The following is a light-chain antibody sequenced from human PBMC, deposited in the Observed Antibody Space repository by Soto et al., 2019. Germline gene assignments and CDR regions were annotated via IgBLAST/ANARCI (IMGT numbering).Light chain of an antibody. CDR3: QQRYNWPLT. CDR2: EAS. Sequence: TQSPSSLSASVGDRVTVTCRASRGISSYLAWYQQKPGQAPRLLIYEASIRATGIPARFSGSGSGTDFTLTISSLEPDDFAVYYCQQRYNWPLTFGQGTKVDI. CDR1: RGISSY. V-gene: IGKV3-11*01. J-gene: IGKJ1*01.